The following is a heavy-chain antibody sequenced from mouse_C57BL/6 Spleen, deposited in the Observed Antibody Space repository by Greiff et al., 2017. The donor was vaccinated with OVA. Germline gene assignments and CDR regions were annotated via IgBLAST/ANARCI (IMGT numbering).Heavy chain of an antibody. CDR2: ISSGSSTI. D-gene: IGHD2-1*01. J-gene: IGHJ1*03. V-gene: IGHV5-17*01. CDR3: ARCNYDWYFDV. Sequence: EVQLVESGGGLVKPGGSLKLSCAASGFTFSDYGMHWVRQAPEKGLEWVAYISSGSSTIYYADTVKGRFTISRDNAKNTLFLQMTSLRSEDTAMYYCARCNYDWYFDVWGTGTTVTVSS. CDR1: GFTFSDYG.